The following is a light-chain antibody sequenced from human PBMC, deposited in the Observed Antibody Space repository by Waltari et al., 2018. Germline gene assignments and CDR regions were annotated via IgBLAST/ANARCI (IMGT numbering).Light chain of an antibody. CDR2: WAS. V-gene: IGKV4-1*01. CDR1: QNVLYSPHNKSF. Sequence: DIVMTQSPDSLAVSLGERATVNCKSSQNVLYSPHNKSFLAWFQQKIGKPPKLLIYWASTRESGVPVRFSGSGSGRDFTLTISSLQAEDVAVYYCQQYYSIPWTFGQGTKVEIK. CDR3: QQYYSIPWT. J-gene: IGKJ1*01.